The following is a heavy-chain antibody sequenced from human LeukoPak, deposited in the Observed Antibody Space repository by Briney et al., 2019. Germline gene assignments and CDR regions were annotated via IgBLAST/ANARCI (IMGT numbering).Heavy chain of an antibody. V-gene: IGHV4-4*02. CDR3: ASYPRALWFGVPKEY. J-gene: IGHJ4*02. CDR2: IYHSGST. CDR1: GGSIGSSSW. D-gene: IGHD3-10*01. Sequence: SETLSLTCAVSGGSIGSSSWWSWVRQPPGKGLEWIGEIYHSGSTNYNPSLKSRVTISVDTSKNQFSLKLSSVTAADTAVYYCASYPRALWFGVPKEYWGQGTLVTVSS.